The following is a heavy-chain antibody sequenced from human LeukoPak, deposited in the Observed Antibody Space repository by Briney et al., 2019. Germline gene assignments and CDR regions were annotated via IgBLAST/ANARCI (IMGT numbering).Heavy chain of an antibody. Sequence: GGSLRLSCAASGFTFSDYYMSWIRQAPGKGLEWVSYISSSGSTIYYADSVKGRFTISRDNAKNSLYLQMNSLRAEDTAVYYCARDRRKYSSSWGAFVYWGQGTLVTVSS. D-gene: IGHD6-13*01. CDR2: ISSSGSTI. CDR3: ARDRRKYSSSWGAFVY. J-gene: IGHJ4*02. CDR1: GFTFSDYY. V-gene: IGHV3-11*01.